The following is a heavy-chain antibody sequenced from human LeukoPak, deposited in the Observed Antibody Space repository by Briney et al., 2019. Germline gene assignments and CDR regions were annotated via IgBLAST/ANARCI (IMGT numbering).Heavy chain of an antibody. V-gene: IGHV5-51*01. CDR1: GYSFTTYF. D-gene: IGHD1-26*01. CDR2: IYPGDSDT. J-gene: IGHJ4*02. Sequence: GESLKISCTGSGYSFTTYFIGWVRQMPGKGLEWMGIIYPGDSDTRYGPSFQGQVTISADISTAYLQWSSLKASDTAMYYCARLQTQNSACAPFDFWGQGTLVTVSS. CDR3: ARLQTQNSACAPFDF.